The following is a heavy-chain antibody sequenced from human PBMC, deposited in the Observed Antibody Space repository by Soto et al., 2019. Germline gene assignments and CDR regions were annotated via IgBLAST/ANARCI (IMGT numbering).Heavy chain of an antibody. D-gene: IGHD2-15*01. V-gene: IGHV3-33*01. CDR2: IWYDGSNK. Sequence: GSLRLSCAASGFTFSSYGMHWVRQAPGKGLEWVAVIWYDGSNKYYADSVKGRFTISRDNSKNTLYLQMNSLRAEDTAVYYCARRGHCSGGSCYYSWFDPWGQGT. CDR3: ARRGHCSGGSCYYSWFDP. J-gene: IGHJ5*02. CDR1: GFTFSSYG.